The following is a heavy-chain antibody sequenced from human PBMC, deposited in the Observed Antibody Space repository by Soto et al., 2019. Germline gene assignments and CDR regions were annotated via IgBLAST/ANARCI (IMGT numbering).Heavy chain of an antibody. D-gene: IGHD5-12*01. J-gene: IGHJ6*02. CDR1: GGSISSSNW. V-gene: IGHV4-4*02. CDR2: IYHSGST. CDR3: ARQGVWLTTYYYYGMDV. Sequence: QVQLQESGPGLVKPSGTLSLTCAVSGGSISSSNWWSWVRQPPGKGLEWIGEIYHSGSTNYNPSLKSRVTISVDKSKNQFSLKLSSVTAADTAVYYCARQGVWLTTYYYYGMDVWGQGTTVTVSS.